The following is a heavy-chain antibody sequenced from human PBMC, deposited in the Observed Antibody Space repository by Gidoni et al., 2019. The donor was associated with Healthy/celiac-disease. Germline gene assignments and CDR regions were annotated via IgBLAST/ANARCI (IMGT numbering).Heavy chain of an antibody. Sequence: EVQLVESGGGLVKPGGSLRLSCAASGFTFSSYSMNWVRQAPGKGLEWVSNISSSSSYIYYADSVTGRFTIARDNAKNALYLQMNSLRAEDTAVYYCARGSGSGWYDIDDWGQGTLVTVSS. CDR2: ISSSSSYI. J-gene: IGHJ4*02. CDR1: GFTFSSYS. D-gene: IGHD6-19*01. CDR3: ARGSGSGWYDIDD. V-gene: IGHV3-21*01.